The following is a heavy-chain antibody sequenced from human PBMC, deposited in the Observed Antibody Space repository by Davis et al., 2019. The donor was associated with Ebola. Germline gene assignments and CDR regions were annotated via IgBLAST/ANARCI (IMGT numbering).Heavy chain of an antibody. CDR3: AKLASIWLLGYFDY. V-gene: IGHV3-30*18. Sequence: GESLKISCAASGFTFSGYGMHWVRQAPGKGLEWVALISYDGGKEYYADSVKGRFTISRVNSKNTLYLQMNSLRAEDTAVYYCAKLASIWLLGYFDYWGQGTLVTVSS. CDR1: GFTFSGYG. D-gene: IGHD3-9*01. CDR2: ISYDGGKE. J-gene: IGHJ4*02.